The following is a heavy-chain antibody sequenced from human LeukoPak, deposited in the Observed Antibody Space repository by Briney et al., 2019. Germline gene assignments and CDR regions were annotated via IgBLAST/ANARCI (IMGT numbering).Heavy chain of an antibody. V-gene: IGHV1-69*02. CDR1: GGTFSSYT. J-gene: IGHJ4*02. D-gene: IGHD3-10*01. CDR2: IIPILGIA. CDR3: ARALWGGGHGSGSYYPFDY. Sequence: SVKVSCKASGGTFSSYTISWVRQAPGQGLEWMGRIIPILGIANYAQKFQGRVTITADKSTSTAYMELSSLRSEDTAVYYCARALWGGGHGSGSYYPFDYWGQGTLVTVSS.